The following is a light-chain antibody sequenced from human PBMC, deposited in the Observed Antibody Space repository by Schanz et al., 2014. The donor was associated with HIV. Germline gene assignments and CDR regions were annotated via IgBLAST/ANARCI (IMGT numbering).Light chain of an antibody. J-gene: IGLJ2*01. V-gene: IGLV1-40*01. Sequence: QSVLTQPPSVSGVPGQRVTISCAGSSSNIGAGYAVHWYQQVPGAAPKLLIYDNNNRPSGVPDRFSGSKSGTSASLAITGLQAEDEADYYCCSYAGSYTFVLFGGGTKLTVL. CDR1: SSNIGAGYA. CDR2: DNN. CDR3: CSYAGSYTFVL.